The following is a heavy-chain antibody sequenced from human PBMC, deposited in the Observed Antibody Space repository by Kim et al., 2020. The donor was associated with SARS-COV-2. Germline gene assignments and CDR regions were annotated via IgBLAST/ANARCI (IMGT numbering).Heavy chain of an antibody. CDR3: ARVTGVGVDY. Sequence: NTNYAQKLQGRVTMTTDTSTSTAYMELRSLRSDDTAVYYCARVTGVGVDYWGQGTLVTVSS. CDR2: NT. J-gene: IGHJ4*02. V-gene: IGHV1-18*01. D-gene: IGHD3-10*01.